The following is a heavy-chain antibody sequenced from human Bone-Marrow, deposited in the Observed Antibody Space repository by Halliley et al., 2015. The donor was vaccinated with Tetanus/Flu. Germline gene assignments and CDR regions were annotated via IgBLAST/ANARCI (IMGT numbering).Heavy chain of an antibody. CDR2: KKQDGSDK. CDR3: ARDRGAGSGASCYNY. J-gene: IGHJ4*02. D-gene: IGHD2-15*01. V-gene: IGHV3-7*03. Sequence: ANKKQDGSDKYCVASGKGRFTISRENAKNSLYLQMNSLRAGDTAVYYWARDRGAGSGASCYNYWGQGTLVTVSS.